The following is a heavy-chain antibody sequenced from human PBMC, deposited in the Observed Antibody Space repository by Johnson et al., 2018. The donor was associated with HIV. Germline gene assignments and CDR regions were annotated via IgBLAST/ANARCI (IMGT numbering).Heavy chain of an antibody. D-gene: IGHD1-1*01. Sequence: VQLVESGGGLVQPGRSLRLSCAASGFNFDDYAMHWVRQAPGKGLEWVSGISWNSGSIGYADSVRGRFTISRDNAKNSLYLQMNSLRAEDTALYYCARREGTTGTFSAFDIWGQGTMVTVSS. CDR1: GFNFDDYA. J-gene: IGHJ3*02. V-gene: IGHV3-9*01. CDR2: ISWNSGSI. CDR3: ARREGTTGTFSAFDI.